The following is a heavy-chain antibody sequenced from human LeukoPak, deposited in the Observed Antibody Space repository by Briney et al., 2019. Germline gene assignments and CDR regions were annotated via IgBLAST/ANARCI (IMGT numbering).Heavy chain of an antibody. CDR1: GGTFSSYA. D-gene: IGHD6-6*01. CDR3: ARGVEYSSSSASDY. J-gene: IGHJ4*02. Sequence: SVKVSCKASGGTFSSYAISWVRQAPGQGLEWMGGIIPIFGTANYAQKFQGRVTITAGESTSTAYMELSSLRSEDTAVYYCARGVEYSSSSASDYWGQGTLVTVSS. CDR2: IIPIFGTA. V-gene: IGHV1-69*01.